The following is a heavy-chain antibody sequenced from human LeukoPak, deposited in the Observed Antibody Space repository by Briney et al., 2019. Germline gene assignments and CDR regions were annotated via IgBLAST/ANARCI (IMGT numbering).Heavy chain of an antibody. J-gene: IGHJ4*02. CDR3: AKDNRFLGFDTDY. CDR1: GFTFSTYG. V-gene: IGHV3-30*18. CDR2: ISYDGSNK. D-gene: IGHD3-3*01. Sequence: PGGSLRLSRAASGFTFSTYGMHWVRQAPGKGLEWVAVISYDGSNKYYADSMKGRFTISRDNSKNTLYLQMNSLRAKDTAVYYCAKDNRFLGFDTDYWGQGTLVTVSS.